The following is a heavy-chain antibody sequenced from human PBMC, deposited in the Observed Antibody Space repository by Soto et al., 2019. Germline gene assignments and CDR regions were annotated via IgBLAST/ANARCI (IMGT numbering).Heavy chain of an antibody. V-gene: IGHV1-69*01. Sequence: QVQRVQSGAEVKKPGSSVKVSCKASGGTFSSYSINWVRQAPGQGLEWMGGIIPIFGTANYAQKFQGRVTLTAEEATSTAHMELSSLRNEDTAVYYCARPFQSWPGGWYLARWGRGTLVTVYS. CDR3: ARPFQSWPGGWYLAR. D-gene: IGHD3-16*01. CDR2: IIPIFGTA. J-gene: IGHJ2*01. CDR1: GGTFSSYS.